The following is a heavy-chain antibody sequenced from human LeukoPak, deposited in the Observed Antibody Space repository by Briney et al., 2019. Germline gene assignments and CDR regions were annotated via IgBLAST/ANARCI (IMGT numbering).Heavy chain of an antibody. CDR2: ISGDDGST. CDR1: GFTFDDCA. CDR3: ARASAVAGTRHY. Sequence: GGSLRLSCAASGFTFDDCAMHWVRQAPGKGLEWVSLISGDDGSTYYADSVKGRFTISRDNAKNSLYLQMNSLRAEDTAVYYCARASAVAGTRHYWGQGTLVTVSS. D-gene: IGHD6-19*01. J-gene: IGHJ4*02. V-gene: IGHV3-43*02.